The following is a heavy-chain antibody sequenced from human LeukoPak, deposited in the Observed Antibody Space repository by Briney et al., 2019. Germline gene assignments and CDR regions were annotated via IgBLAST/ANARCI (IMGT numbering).Heavy chain of an antibody. V-gene: IGHV3-30*02. D-gene: IGHD3-22*01. CDR3: AKDDYYDSSGRTGVIDY. CDR1: GFTFSSYG. J-gene: IGHJ4*02. Sequence: GGSLRLSCAASGFTFSSYGMHWVRQAPGKGLEWVAFIRYDGSNKYYADSVKGRFTISRDNSKNTLHLQMNSLRAEDTAVYYCAKDDYYDSSGRTGVIDYWGQGTLVTVSS. CDR2: IRYDGSNK.